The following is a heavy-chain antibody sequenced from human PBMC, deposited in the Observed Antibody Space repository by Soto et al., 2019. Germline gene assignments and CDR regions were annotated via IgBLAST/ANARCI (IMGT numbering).Heavy chain of an antibody. CDR1: GFTFSDYY. J-gene: IGHJ4*02. CDR3: ARDLAYHDSSGYFDY. CDR2: ISSSDSII. V-gene: IGHV3-11*01. Sequence: GGSLRLSCAASGFTFSDYYMSWIRQAPGKGLEWVSYISSSDSIIYYADSVKGRFTISRDNAKNSLYLQMNSLRAEDTAVYYCARDLAYHDSSGYFDYWGQGNLVTVSS. D-gene: IGHD3-22*01.